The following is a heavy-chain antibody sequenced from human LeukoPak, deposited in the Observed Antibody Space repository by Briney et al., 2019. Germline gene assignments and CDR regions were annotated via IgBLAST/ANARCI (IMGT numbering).Heavy chain of an antibody. D-gene: IGHD3-22*01. V-gene: IGHV4-59*01. CDR1: GRSISSYY. J-gene: IGHJ4*02. CDR2: IYYSGST. Sequence: SETLSLTCTVAGRSISSYYWSLIRQPPGKGLEWIGYIYYSGSTNYNPSLKSRVTISVDTSKNQFSLKLSSVTAADTAVYYCARVSGYDSSGQERDVFDYWGQGTLVTVSS. CDR3: ARVSGYDSSGQERDVFDY.